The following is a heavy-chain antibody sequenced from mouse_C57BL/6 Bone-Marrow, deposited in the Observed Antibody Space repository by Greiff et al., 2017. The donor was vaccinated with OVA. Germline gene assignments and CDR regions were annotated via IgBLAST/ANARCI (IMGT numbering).Heavy chain of an antibody. CDR2: IWPGGGT. D-gene: IGHD2-2*01. CDR1: GFSLTSYA. Sequence: VHLVESGPGLVAPSQSLSITCTVSGFSLTSYAISWVRQPPGKGLEWLGVIWPGGGTNYNSALKSRLSISKDNSKSQVFLKMNSLQTDDTARYYCAREVIYYGWAYWGQGTLVTVSA. V-gene: IGHV2-9-1*01. J-gene: IGHJ3*01. CDR3: AREVIYYGWAY.